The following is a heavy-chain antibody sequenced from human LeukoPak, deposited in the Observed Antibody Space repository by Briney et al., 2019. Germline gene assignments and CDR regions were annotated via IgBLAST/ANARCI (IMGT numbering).Heavy chain of an antibody. CDR3: ARAGYYYDSSGYYYKGSKAGDAFDI. J-gene: IGHJ3*02. CDR2: IYYSGST. Sequence: SQTLSLTCTVSGGSLSSGYYYWSCIRQPPGKGLEWIMYIYYSGSTSYNPSLKSRLTISLDTSKNQFSLKLRSVTAADKAVYYSARAGYYYDSSGYYYKGSKAGDAFDIWGQGTMVTVSS. V-gene: IGHV4-30-4*01. CDR1: GGSLSSGYYY. D-gene: IGHD3-22*01.